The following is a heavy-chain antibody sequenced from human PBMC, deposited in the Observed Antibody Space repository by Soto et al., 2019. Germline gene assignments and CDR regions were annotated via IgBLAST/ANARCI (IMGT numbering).Heavy chain of an antibody. Sequence: QVQLQESGPGLVKPSQTLSLTCTVSGDSVSGGDSYWSWIRQPPGKALEWIGYTSFSGYTSYSPPPKSRVPLSVDMSKSPVSLRLTSGTAADTAIYYFVRGGNPYHYAPCGAGTFDTWGQGTPVSVSS. CDR3: VRGGNPYHYAPCGAGTFDT. V-gene: IGHV4-30-4*01. J-gene: IGHJ4*02. CDR2: TSFSGYT. CDR1: GDSVSGGDSY. D-gene: IGHD3-10*01.